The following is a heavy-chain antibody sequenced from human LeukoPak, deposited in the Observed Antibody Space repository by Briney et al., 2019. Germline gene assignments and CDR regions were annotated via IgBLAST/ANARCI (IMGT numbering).Heavy chain of an antibody. CDR1: GFTFSNYG. CDR3: ARGVGSPVN. D-gene: IGHD4-17*01. V-gene: IGHV3-30*03. J-gene: IGHJ4*02. CDR2: ISYDGSNK. Sequence: GGSLRLSCAASGFTFSNYGMHWVRQAPGKGLERVALISYDGSNKYYADSVKGRFTISRDNSKNTLYLQMISLRAEDTAVYYCARGVGSPVNWGQGTLVTVSS.